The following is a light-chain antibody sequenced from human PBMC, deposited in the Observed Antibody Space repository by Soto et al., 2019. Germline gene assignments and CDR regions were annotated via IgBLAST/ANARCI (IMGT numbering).Light chain of an antibody. CDR1: QSISSE. J-gene: IGKJ2*01. CDR3: QQGHNLPLT. Sequence: EIVMTQSPATLSVSPGESATLSCRASQSISSELAWYQQKPGQPPRLLIYGASTRATGVPARFTGSGPGSNFTLTLSGLQSEDFAVYYCQQGHNLPLTVGQGTRLEI. V-gene: IGKV3-15*01. CDR2: GAS.